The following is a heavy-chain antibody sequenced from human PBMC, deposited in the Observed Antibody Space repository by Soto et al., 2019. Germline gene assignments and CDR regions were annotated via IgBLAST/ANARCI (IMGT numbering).Heavy chain of an antibody. D-gene: IGHD6-13*01. V-gene: IGHV3-48*01. Sequence: EVQLVESGGGLVQPGGSLRLSCAASGFTFSSYSMNWVRQAPGRGLEWVSYISSSSSAIWYADSVKGRFTISRDNAKNSLYLQMNSLRAEDTAVYYCASGSAAGVDYWGQGTLVTVSS. CDR1: GFTFSSYS. CDR2: ISSSSSAI. CDR3: ASGSAAGVDY. J-gene: IGHJ4*02.